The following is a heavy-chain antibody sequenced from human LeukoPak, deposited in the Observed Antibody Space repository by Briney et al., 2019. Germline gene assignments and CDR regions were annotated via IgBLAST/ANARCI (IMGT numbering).Heavy chain of an antibody. J-gene: IGHJ4*01. Sequence: PSETLSLTCSVSGGSIRGSTYYWAWIRQPPGKGLEWIGSVYYSGTTYYNPSLRSRVTISVDTSKNQFSLNLRSLTAADTAVYYCAGPGDDPSYAVPGYFDYWGHGTLVTVSS. CDR2: VYYSGTT. D-gene: IGHD3-16*01. CDR1: GGSIRGSTYY. V-gene: IGHV4-39*01. CDR3: AGPGDDPSYAVPGYFDY.